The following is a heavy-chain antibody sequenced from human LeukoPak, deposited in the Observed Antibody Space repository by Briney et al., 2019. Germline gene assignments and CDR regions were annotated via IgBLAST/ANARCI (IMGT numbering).Heavy chain of an antibody. CDR3: AGPSPPYSSSTEYMDV. CDR1: GFTFSSYS. D-gene: IGHD6-6*01. V-gene: IGHV3-21*01. Sequence: GGSLRLSCAASGFTFSSYSMNWVRQAPGKGLEWVSSISSSSSYIYYADSVKGRFTISRDNAKNSLYLQMNSLRAKDTAVYYCAGPSPPYSSSTEYMDVWGKGTTVTVSS. J-gene: IGHJ6*03. CDR2: ISSSSSYI.